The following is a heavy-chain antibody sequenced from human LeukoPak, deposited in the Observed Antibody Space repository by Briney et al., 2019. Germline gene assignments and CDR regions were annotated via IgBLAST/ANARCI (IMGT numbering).Heavy chain of an antibody. D-gene: IGHD4-11*01. J-gene: IGHJ4*02. Sequence: GGSLGLSCAASGFTFSSYAMSWVRQAPGKGLEWVSVISNSGVSTYYADSVKGRFAISRDNPKNTLYLQMNSLRAEDTAVYYCAKYKISTVTVDYWGQGTLVTVSS. V-gene: IGHV3-23*01. CDR2: ISNSGVST. CDR3: AKYKISTVTVDY. CDR1: GFTFSSYA.